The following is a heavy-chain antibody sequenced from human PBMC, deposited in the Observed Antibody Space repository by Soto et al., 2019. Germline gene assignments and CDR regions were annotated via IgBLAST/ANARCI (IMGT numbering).Heavy chain of an antibody. J-gene: IGHJ4*02. V-gene: IGHV3-23*01. CDR1: GFTFSTYG. CDR2: IRGSGDTT. D-gene: IGHD3-22*01. Sequence: GGSLRLSCAASGFTFSTYGMTWVRQAPGQGLEWVSTIRGSGDTTFYTDSVKGRFTIPRDNSKNTLYLHMNSLRAEDTAVYYCAKAGGDIIGYPKLTFASWGQGTLATVSS. CDR3: AKAGGDIIGYPKLTFAS.